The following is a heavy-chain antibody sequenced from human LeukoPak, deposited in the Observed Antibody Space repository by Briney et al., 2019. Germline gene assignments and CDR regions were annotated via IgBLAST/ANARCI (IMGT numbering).Heavy chain of an antibody. V-gene: IGHV1-24*01. Sequence: GASVKVSCKVSGYTLTELSMHWVRQAPGKGLEWMGGFDPEDGETIYAQKFQGRVTMTEDTSTDTAYMELSSLRSEDTAVYYCATMAMIVVSDAFDIWGQGTMVTVSS. CDR2: FDPEDGET. D-gene: IGHD3-22*01. CDR3: ATMAMIVVSDAFDI. CDR1: GYTLTELS. J-gene: IGHJ3*02.